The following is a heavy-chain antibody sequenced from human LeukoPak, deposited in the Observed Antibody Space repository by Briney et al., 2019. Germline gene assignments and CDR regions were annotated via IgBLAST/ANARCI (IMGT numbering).Heavy chain of an antibody. CDR1: GGSISDYY. CDR2: IYYSGST. CDR3: ARDDPQLAHFDY. Sequence: SETLSLTCTVSGGSISDYYWYWMRQPPGKGLEWIGYIYYSGSTNYNPSLKSRVTISVDTSKNQFSLKLSSVTAADTAVYYCARDDPQLAHFDYWGQGTLVTVSS. D-gene: IGHD6-13*01. J-gene: IGHJ4*02. V-gene: IGHV4-59*01.